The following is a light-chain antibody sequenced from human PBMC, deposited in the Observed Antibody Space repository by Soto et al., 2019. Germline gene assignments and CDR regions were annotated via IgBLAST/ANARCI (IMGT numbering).Light chain of an antibody. CDR1: QNFNSW. CDR2: DAS. V-gene: IGKV1-5*01. Sequence: DMQMTQYPSTLSASVGDRVTITCRASQNFNSWLAWYQQRPGKAPKLLMYDASTLESGVPSRFSGSGSGTEFTLTISSLQPADSATYYCQKYNSFFGQGTKLEIK. J-gene: IGKJ2*01. CDR3: QKYNSF.